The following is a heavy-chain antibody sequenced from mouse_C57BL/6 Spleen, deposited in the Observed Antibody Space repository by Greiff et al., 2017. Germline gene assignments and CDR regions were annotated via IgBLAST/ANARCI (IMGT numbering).Heavy chain of an antibody. Sequence: EVKLVESGGGLVKPGGSLKLSCAASGFTFSSYAMSWVRQTPEKRLEWVATISDGGSYTYYPDNVKGRFPISRDNAKNNLYLQMSHLKSEDTAMYYCAREDSRGYAMDYWGQGTSVTVSS. V-gene: IGHV5-4*01. CDR1: GFTFSSYA. CDR3: AREDSRGYAMDY. J-gene: IGHJ4*01. CDR2: ISDGGSYT.